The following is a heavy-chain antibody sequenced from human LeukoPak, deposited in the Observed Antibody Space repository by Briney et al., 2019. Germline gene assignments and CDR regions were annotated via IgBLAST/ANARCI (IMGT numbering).Heavy chain of an antibody. CDR3: AREIVSETTGFDY. D-gene: IGHD4-17*01. Sequence: PGGSLRLSCAASGFTFSSYSMHWVRQAPGKGLEWVSYISSSSSTIYYADSVKGRFTISRDNAKNSLYLQMNSLRAEDTAVYYCAREIVSETTGFDYWGQGTLVTVSS. V-gene: IGHV3-48*01. CDR2: ISSSSSTI. CDR1: GFTFSSYS. J-gene: IGHJ4*02.